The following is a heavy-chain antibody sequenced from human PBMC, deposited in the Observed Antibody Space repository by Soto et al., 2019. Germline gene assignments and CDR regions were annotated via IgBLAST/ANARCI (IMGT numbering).Heavy chain of an antibody. CDR2: ISWDGGST. J-gene: IGHJ4*02. CDR3: AKEKEPVIAVAGMNFDY. Sequence: GGSLRLSCAASGFTFDDYTMHWVRQAPGKGLEWVSLISWDGGSTYYADSVKGRFTISRDNSKNSLYLQMNSLRTEDTALYYCAKEKEPVIAVAGMNFDYWGQGTLVTVSS. D-gene: IGHD6-19*01. V-gene: IGHV3-43*01. CDR1: GFTFDDYT.